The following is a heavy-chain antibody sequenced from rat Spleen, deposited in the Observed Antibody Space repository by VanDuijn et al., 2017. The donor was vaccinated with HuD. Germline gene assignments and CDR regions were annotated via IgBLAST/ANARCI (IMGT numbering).Heavy chain of an antibody. J-gene: IGHJ3*01. V-gene: IGHV2-13*01. CDR3: ARSYGGYTSNWFPY. D-gene: IGHD1-11*01. Sequence: QVQLKESGPGLVQPSQTLSLTCTVSGFSLSNYGVFWVRQPPGKGLEWMGLIWGNGNTNYNSALKSRLRISRDTSKSQVFLKMNSLQTDDTVIYFCARSYGGYTSNWFPYWGQGTLVTVSS. CDR1: GFSLSNYG. CDR2: IWGNGNT.